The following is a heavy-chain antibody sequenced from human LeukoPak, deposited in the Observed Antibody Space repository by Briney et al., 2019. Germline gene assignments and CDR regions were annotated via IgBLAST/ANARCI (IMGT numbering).Heavy chain of an antibody. D-gene: IGHD1-26*01. CDR3: AKAHGGSYHSGID. CDR1: GFTFSSYA. Sequence: GGSLRLSCSASGFTFSSYAMHWVRQAPGKGLEYVSVISSNGGSTYYADSVKGRFSISRDNSKNTLYLQLNSLRVDDTAEYYCAKAHGGSYHSGIDWGQGTLVIVSS. J-gene: IGHJ4*02. CDR2: ISSNGGST. V-gene: IGHV3-64*04.